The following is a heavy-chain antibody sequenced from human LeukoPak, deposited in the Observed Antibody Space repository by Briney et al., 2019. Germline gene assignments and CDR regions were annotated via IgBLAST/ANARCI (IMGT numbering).Heavy chain of an antibody. J-gene: IGHJ4*02. Sequence: PSETLSLTCTVSGDSISTYYWSWLRQPPGKGLEWIGYIYYRVTSCYNPSLKSRVTMSVDMSTRQISLKLSSVTAADTAVYYCARAVGGDGSGSLWGPGTLVTVSS. V-gene: IGHV4-59*01. D-gene: IGHD3-10*01. CDR1: GDSISTYY. CDR2: IYYRVTS. CDR3: ARAVGGDGSGSL.